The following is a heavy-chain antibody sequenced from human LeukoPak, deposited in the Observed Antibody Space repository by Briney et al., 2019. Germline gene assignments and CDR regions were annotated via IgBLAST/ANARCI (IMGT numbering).Heavy chain of an antibody. CDR1: GYTFTGYY. CDR2: INPNSGGT. Sequence: ASVKVSCKASGYTFTGYYMHWVRQAPGQGLEWMGWINPNSGGTNYAQKFPGRVTITRDTSISTAYMELSRLRADDTAVYYCARGKQLVPDYWGQGTLVTVSS. J-gene: IGHJ4*02. D-gene: IGHD6-6*01. CDR3: ARGKQLVPDY. V-gene: IGHV1-2*02.